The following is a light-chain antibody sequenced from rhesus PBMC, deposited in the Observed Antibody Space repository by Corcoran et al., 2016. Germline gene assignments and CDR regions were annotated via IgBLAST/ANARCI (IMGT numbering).Light chain of an antibody. CDR1: QGISSW. Sequence: DIQMTQSPSSLSASVGDKVTITCRASQGISSWLAWSQQKPGKAPKLLIKAASSFQSGVPSRVSGSGSRTDYTLTIRSLQPADFATYYCQQGYKTPWTFGQGTKVEIK. CDR3: QQGYKTPWT. J-gene: IGKJ1*01. CDR2: AAS. V-gene: IGKV1-18*01.